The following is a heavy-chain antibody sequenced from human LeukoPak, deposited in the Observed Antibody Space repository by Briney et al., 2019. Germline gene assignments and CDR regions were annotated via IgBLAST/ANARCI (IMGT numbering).Heavy chain of an antibody. D-gene: IGHD6-13*01. J-gene: IGHJ3*02. Sequence: PSETLSLTCAVFGGSLSGYYWTWIRQPPGKGLEWIGEIIDDGTTKYNSSLKSRVTLSVDTSKNQFSLKLSSVTAADTAVYYCARDEVIAADAFDIWGQGTMVTVSS. CDR3: ARDEVIAADAFDI. CDR1: GGSLSGYY. CDR2: IIDDGTT. V-gene: IGHV4-34*12.